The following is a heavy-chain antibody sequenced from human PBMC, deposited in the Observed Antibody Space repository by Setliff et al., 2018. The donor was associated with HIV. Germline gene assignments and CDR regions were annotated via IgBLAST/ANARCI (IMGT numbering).Heavy chain of an antibody. CDR2: IYYSGST. D-gene: IGHD3-10*01. V-gene: IGHV4-34*01. J-gene: IGHJ5*02. Sequence: SETLSLTCAIYGGSFRGYFWIWIRQPPGKGLEWIGSIYYSGSTYYNPSLKSRVTISVDTSKNQFSLKLSSVTAADTAVYYCARGTMVRGVIIVVWNWFDPWGQGTLVTVSS. CDR3: ARGTMVRGVIIVVWNWFDP. CDR1: GGSFRGYF.